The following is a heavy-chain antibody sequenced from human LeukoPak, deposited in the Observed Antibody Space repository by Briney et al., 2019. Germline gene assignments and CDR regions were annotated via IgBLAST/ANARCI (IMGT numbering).Heavy chain of an antibody. D-gene: IGHD3-10*01. CDR2: INTNTGNP. J-gene: IGHJ4*02. Sequence: GASVKVSCKASGYTFTSYAMNWVRQAPGQGLEWMGWINTNTGNPTYAQGFTGRFVFSLDTSVSTAYLQISSLKAEDTAVYYCARGARATKAHYYGSGSYSYYWGQGTLVTVSS. CDR1: GYTFTSYA. V-gene: IGHV7-4-1*02. CDR3: ARGARATKAHYYGSGSYSYY.